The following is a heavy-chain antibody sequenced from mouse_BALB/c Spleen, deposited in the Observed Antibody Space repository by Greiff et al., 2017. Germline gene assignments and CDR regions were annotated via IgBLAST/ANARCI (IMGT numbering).Heavy chain of an antibody. D-gene: IGHD1-2*01. V-gene: IGHV5-9-4*01. CDR3: ARGHYYGSFDY. J-gene: IGHJ2*01. CDR2: ISSGGSYT. CDR1: GFTFSSYA. Sequence: EVQVVESGGGLVKPGGSLKLSCAASGFTFSSYAMSWVRQSPEKRLEWVAEISSGGSYTYYPDTVTGRFTISRDNAKNTLYLEMSSLRSEDTAMYYCARGHYYGSFDYWGQGTTLTVSS.